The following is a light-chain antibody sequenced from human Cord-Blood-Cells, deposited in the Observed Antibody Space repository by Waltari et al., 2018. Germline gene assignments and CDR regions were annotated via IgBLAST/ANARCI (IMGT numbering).Light chain of an antibody. J-gene: IGLJ2*01. CDR3: CSYAGSSTFVV. CDR1: SSDVGSYNL. CDR2: EGS. Sequence: QSALTQPASVSGSPGQSITISCTGTSSDVGSYNLVSWYQQHPGKAPTLMFYEGSKRPSGGSNRFSGSKSSNTASLTISGLQAEDEADYYCCSYAGSSTFVVFGGGTKLTVI. V-gene: IGLV2-23*03.